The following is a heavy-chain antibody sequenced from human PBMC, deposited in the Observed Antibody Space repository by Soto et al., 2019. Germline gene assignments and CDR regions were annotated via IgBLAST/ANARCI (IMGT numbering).Heavy chain of an antibody. V-gene: IGHV3-11*06. CDR1: GFTFSDYY. CDR3: ARDSDYYDFHAGKY. D-gene: IGHD3-3*01. Sequence: GSLRLSCAASGFTFSDYYMSWIRHSPGKGLEWVSYISSGSSYTNYADSVKGRFTISRDNAKNSLYLQMNSLRADDTAVYYCARDSDYYDFHAGKYWGRGTLFTVSS. J-gene: IGHJ4*02. CDR2: ISSGSSYT.